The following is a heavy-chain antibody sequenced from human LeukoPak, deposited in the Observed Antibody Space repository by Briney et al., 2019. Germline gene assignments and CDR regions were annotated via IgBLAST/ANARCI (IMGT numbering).Heavy chain of an antibody. J-gene: IGHJ3*02. Sequence: GGSLRLSCAASGFIFSTYGMHWVRQAPGKGLEWVAVTSYDGSNKYYADSVKGRFTISRDNSKNTLYLQMNSLRAEDTAVYYCARVSSGYSDAFDIWGQGTMVTVSS. CDR2: TSYDGSNK. D-gene: IGHD4-23*01. CDR1: GFIFSTYG. CDR3: ARVSSGYSDAFDI. V-gene: IGHV3-30*19.